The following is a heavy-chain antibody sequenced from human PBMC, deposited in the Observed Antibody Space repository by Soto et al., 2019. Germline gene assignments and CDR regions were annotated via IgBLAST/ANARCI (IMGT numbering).Heavy chain of an antibody. J-gene: IGHJ6*03. CDR1: GFTFSSYA. Sequence: GGSLRLSCAASGFTFSSYAMSWVRQPPGKGLEWGSAISGSGRSTYYADSVKGRFTISRDNSKNTLYLQMNSLRAEDTAVYYCAKAQQYQLLWDYYYYYMDVWGKGTTVTVSS. CDR2: ISGSGRST. D-gene: IGHD2-2*01. V-gene: IGHV3-23*01. CDR3: AKAQQYQLLWDYYYYYMDV.